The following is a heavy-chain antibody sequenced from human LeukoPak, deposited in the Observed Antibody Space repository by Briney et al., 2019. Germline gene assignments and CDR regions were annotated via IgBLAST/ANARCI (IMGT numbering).Heavy chain of an antibody. V-gene: IGHV3-30*18. CDR3: AKDRLGGYYYMDV. Sequence: GGSLRLSCAASGFTFSSCGMHWVRQAPGKGLEWVAVISYDGSNKYYADSVKGRFTISRDNSKNTLYLQMNSLRAEDTAVYYCAKDRLGGYYYMDVWGKGTTVTISS. CDR1: GFTFSSCG. CDR2: ISYDGSNK. J-gene: IGHJ6*03.